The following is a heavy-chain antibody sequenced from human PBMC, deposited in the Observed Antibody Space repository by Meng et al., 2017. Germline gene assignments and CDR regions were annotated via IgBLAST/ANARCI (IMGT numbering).Heavy chain of an antibody. V-gene: IGHV3-33*01. Sequence: QVQLVESGGGVVQPGRSLRLSCAASGFTFSSFGMHWVRLAPGKVLGWVAAIWYDGSKEYYADSVKGRFTISRDNSKNTLYLQMNSLRAEDTAVYYCATESAWGQGTLVTVSS. CDR2: IWYDGSKE. J-gene: IGHJ5*02. CDR1: GFTFSSFG. CDR3: ATESA.